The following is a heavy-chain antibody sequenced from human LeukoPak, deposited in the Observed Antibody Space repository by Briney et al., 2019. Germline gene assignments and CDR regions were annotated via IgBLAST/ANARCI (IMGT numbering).Heavy chain of an antibody. CDR2: INPSGGST. V-gene: IGHV1-46*01. CDR3: ARGPSITMVRGGQWYYYMDV. CDR1: RYTFIDYY. Sequence: ASVKVSCKASRYTFIDYYIHWVRQAPGQGLEWMGIINPSGGSTNYAQKFQGRVTMTRDTSTNTVYMELSSLRSEDTAVYYCARGPSITMVRGGQWYYYMDVWGKGTTVTISS. J-gene: IGHJ6*03. D-gene: IGHD3-10*01.